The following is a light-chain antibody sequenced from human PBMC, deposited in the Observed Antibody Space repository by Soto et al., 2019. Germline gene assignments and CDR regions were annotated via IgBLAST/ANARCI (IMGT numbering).Light chain of an antibody. CDR3: QQYYNWPPYT. Sequence: EILMTQSPDSLSVSPGERATLSCRASQTVLTNLAWYQQKPGQAPRLLIYDASNRATGIPTRFSGSGSGTEFTLTISSLQSEDYAVYYCQQYYNWPPYTFGQGTKVDIK. J-gene: IGKJ2*01. CDR1: QTVLTN. V-gene: IGKV3-15*01. CDR2: DAS.